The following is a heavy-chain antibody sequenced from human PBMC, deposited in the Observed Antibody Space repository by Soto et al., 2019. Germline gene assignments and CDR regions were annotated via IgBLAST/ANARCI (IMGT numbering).Heavy chain of an antibody. Sequence: EVQLLESGGGLVQPGGSLRLSCAASGFTFSSYAMSWVRQAPGKGLEWVSAISGSGGSTYYADSVKGRFTIFRDNSKNTLYLQMNSLRAEDTAVYYCAKISHSISWYLDAFDIWGQGTMVTVSS. CDR2: ISGSGGST. CDR1: GFTFSSYA. V-gene: IGHV3-23*01. D-gene: IGHD6-13*01. J-gene: IGHJ3*02. CDR3: AKISHSISWYLDAFDI.